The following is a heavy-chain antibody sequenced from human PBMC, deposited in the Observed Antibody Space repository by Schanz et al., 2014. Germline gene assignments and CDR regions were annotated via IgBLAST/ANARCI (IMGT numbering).Heavy chain of an antibody. V-gene: IGHV4-4*07. CDR1: SGSITSYY. D-gene: IGHD6-25*01. Sequence: QVQLQESGPGLVKPSETLSLRCTFSSGSITSYYGNWIRQPAGKGLEWIGRIFASGSPTYNPSLESRVTMSVATSKNQFSLPLTSVTAADTAVYYCATGGYGGNSWFDSWSQGTVVTVSS. CDR2: IFASGSP. J-gene: IGHJ5*01. CDR3: ATGGYGGNSWFDS.